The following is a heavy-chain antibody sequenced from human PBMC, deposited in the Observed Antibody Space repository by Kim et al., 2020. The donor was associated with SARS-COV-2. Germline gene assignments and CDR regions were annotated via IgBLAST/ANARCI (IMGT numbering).Heavy chain of an antibody. Sequence: GRFTISRDNSKNALYLQMNSLRAEDTAVYYCARATLQHYYGSGSYGTRGWWGQGTLVTVSS. J-gene: IGHJ4*02. D-gene: IGHD3-10*01. V-gene: IGHV3-30*01. CDR3: ARATLQHYYGSGSYGTRGW.